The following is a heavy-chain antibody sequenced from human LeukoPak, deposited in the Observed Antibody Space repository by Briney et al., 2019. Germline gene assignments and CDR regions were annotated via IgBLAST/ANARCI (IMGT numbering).Heavy chain of an antibody. CDR2: ISYDGSNK. J-gene: IGHJ4*02. D-gene: IGHD5-12*01. V-gene: IGHV3-30*18. Sequence: QSGGSLRLSCAASGFTFSSYGMHWVRQAPGKGLEWVVVISYDGSNKYYADSVKGRFTISRDNSKNTLYLQMNSLRAEDTAVYYCAKDRGYETFYFDYWGQGTLVTVSS. CDR1: GFTFSSYG. CDR3: AKDRGYETFYFDY.